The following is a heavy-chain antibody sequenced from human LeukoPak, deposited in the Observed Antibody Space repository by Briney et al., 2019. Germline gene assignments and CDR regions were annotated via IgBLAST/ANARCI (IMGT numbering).Heavy chain of an antibody. Sequence: PGGSLRLSCAASEFTFSSYGMHWVRQAPGKGLEWVAFIRYDGSNKYYADSVKGRFTISRDNSKNTLYLQMNSLRAEDTAVYYCAKDPVAATDWYYFDYWGQGTLVTVSS. CDR2: IRYDGSNK. V-gene: IGHV3-30*02. D-gene: IGHD5-12*01. J-gene: IGHJ4*02. CDR3: AKDPVAATDWYYFDY. CDR1: EFTFSSYG.